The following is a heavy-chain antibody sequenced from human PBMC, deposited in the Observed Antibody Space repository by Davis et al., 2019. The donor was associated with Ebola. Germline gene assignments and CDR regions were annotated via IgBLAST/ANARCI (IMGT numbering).Heavy chain of an antibody. CDR1: GYTFTSYG. CDR3: AIDTEVVIIDYGMDV. D-gene: IGHD3-3*01. V-gene: IGHV1-18*01. CDR2: ISAYNGNT. Sequence: ASVKVSCKASGYTFTSYGISWVRQAPGQGLEWMGWISAYNGNTNYAQKVQDRVTITADKSTYTSDMELSSLRSDDTAVYYCAIDTEVVIIDYGMDVWGQGTTVTVSS. J-gene: IGHJ6*02.